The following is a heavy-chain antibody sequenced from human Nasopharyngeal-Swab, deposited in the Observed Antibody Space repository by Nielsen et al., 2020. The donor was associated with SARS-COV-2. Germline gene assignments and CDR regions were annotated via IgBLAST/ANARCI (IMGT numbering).Heavy chain of an antibody. V-gene: IGHV3-64D*06. Sequence: GESLKISCSASGFTFSSYAMHWVRQAPGKGLEYVSAISSNGGSTYYADSVKGRFTISRDNSKNTLYLQMSSLRAEDTAVNYCVKGGYGVYFDYWGQGTLVTVSS. CDR1: GFTFSSYA. J-gene: IGHJ4*02. D-gene: IGHD4-17*01. CDR3: VKGGYGVYFDY. CDR2: ISSNGGST.